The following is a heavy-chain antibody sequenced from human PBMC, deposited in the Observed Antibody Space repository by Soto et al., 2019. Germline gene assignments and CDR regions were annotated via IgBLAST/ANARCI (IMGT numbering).Heavy chain of an antibody. CDR2: ISAYNGNT. V-gene: IGHV1-18*01. CDR3: ARDVRYFDWFTRDDAFDI. Sequence: ASVKVSCKASGYTFTSYGISWVRQAPGQGLEWMGWISAYNGNTNYAQKLQGRVTMTTDTSTSTAYMELRSLRSDDTAVYYCARDVRYFDWFTRDDAFDIWGQGTMVTVS. CDR1: GYTFTSYG. J-gene: IGHJ3*02. D-gene: IGHD3-9*01.